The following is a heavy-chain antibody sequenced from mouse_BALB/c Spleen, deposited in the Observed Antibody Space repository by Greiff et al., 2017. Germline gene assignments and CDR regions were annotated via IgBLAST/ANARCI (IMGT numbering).Heavy chain of an antibody. CDR3: TRGPGSSYRYFDV. CDR2: ISSGGSYT. Sequence: EVHLVESGGGLVKPGGSLKLSCAASGFTFSDYYMYWVRQTPEKRLEWVATISSGGSYTYYPDSVKGRFTISRDNSKNTLYLQMSSLKSEDTAMYYCTRGPGSSYRYFDVWGAGTTVTVSS. CDR1: GFTFSDYY. D-gene: IGHD1-1*01. J-gene: IGHJ1*01. V-gene: IGHV5-4*02.